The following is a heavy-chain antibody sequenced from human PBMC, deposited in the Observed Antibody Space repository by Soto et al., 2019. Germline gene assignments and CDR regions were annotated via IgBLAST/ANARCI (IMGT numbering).Heavy chain of an antibody. CDR2: IIPILGIA. CDR3: ARDEDNWNYAGYYYMDV. J-gene: IGHJ6*03. CDR1: GGTFSSYT. V-gene: IGHV1-69*04. D-gene: IGHD1-7*01. Sequence: GASVKVSCKASGGTFSSYTISWVRQAPGQGLEWMGRIIPILGIANYAQKFQGRVTITADKSTSTAYMELSSLRSEDTAVYYCARDEDNWNYAGYYYMDVWRKGTTVTVSS.